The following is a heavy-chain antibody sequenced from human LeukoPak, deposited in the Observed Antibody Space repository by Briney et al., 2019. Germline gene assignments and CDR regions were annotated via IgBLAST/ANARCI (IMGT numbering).Heavy chain of an antibody. D-gene: IGHD3-9*01. CDR3: ARDWYDNSDAFDI. V-gene: IGHV3-7*01. J-gene: IGHJ3*02. CDR1: GFTFSSYS. CDR2: IREDGTEK. Sequence: PGGSLRLSCAASGFTFSSYSMNWVRQAPGKGLEWVANIREDGTEKNYVDSVKGRFTISRDNAKNSLYLQMNSLRAEDTAVYYCARDWYDNSDAFDIWGQGTMVTVSS.